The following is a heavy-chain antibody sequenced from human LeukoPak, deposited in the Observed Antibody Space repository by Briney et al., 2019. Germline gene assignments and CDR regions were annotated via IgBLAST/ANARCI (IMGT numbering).Heavy chain of an antibody. Sequence: SVKVSCKASGYTFTSYYSNWVRQATGQGLEWMGWMNPNSGSTGYAQKFQGRVTITRNTSISTAYMELSGLRSEDTAVYYCARGRSTGYPYYFEYWGQGTLVTVSS. V-gene: IGHV1-8*03. CDR1: GYTFTSYY. CDR2: MNPNSGST. CDR3: ARGRSTGYPYYFEY. J-gene: IGHJ4*02. D-gene: IGHD5-12*01.